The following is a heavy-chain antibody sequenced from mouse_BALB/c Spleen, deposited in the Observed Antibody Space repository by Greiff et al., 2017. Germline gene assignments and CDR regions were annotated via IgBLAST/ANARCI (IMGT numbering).Heavy chain of an antibody. V-gene: IGHV1-5*01. Sequence: VQLQQSGTVLARPGASVKMSCKASGYTFTSYWMHWVKQRPGQGLEWIGAIYPGNSDTSYNQKFKGKAKLTAVTSTSTAYMELSSLTNEDSAVYYCTRDGNYEGSAMDYWGQGTSVTVSS. CDR3: TRDGNYEGSAMDY. J-gene: IGHJ4*01. CDR2: IYPGNSDT. CDR1: GYTFTSYW. D-gene: IGHD2-1*01.